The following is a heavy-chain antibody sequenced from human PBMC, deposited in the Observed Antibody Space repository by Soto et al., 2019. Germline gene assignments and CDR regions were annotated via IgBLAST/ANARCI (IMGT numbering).Heavy chain of an antibody. D-gene: IGHD6-13*01. CDR1: GGSISSSSYY. CDR2: IYYSGST. CDR3: ARGGYSSSWYLSYLDY. V-gene: IGHV4-39*01. J-gene: IGHJ4*02. Sequence: SETLSLTCTVSGGSISSSSYYWGWIRQPPGKGLEWIGSIYYSGSTYYNPSLKSRVTISVDTSKNQFSLKLSSVTAADTAVYYCARGGYSSSWYLSYLDYWGQGTLVTVSS.